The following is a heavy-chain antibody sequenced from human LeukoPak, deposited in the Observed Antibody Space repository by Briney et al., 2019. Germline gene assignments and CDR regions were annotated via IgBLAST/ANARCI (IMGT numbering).Heavy chain of an antibody. D-gene: IGHD1-26*01. CDR2: IKQDGSEI. CDR1: GFTFSSHW. Sequence: PGGSLRLSCAASGFTFSSHWMSWVRQAPGRGPEWVANIKQDGSEIYYVDSVKGRFTISRDNAKNSLYLQMDSLRAEDTAVYYCARDKTVGATILDYWGQGTLVTVSS. J-gene: IGHJ4*02. CDR3: ARDKTVGATILDY. V-gene: IGHV3-7*05.